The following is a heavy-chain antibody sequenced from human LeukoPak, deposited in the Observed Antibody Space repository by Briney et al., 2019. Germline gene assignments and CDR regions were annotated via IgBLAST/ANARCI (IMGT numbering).Heavy chain of an antibody. J-gene: IGHJ5*02. D-gene: IGHD1-26*01. CDR1: GGSISSSSYY. CDR2: IYYSGST. CDR3: ARIPLISPGKNWFDP. Sequence: SETLSLTCTVSGGSISSSSYYWGWIRQPPGKGLEWIGSIYYSGSTYYNPSLKSRVTISVDTSKNQFSLKLSSVTAADTAVYYCARIPLISPGKNWFDPRGQGTLVTVSS. V-gene: IGHV4-39*07.